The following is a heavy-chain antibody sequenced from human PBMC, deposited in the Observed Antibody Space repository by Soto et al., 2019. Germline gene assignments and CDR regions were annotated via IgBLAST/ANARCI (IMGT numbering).Heavy chain of an antibody. D-gene: IGHD6-13*01. V-gene: IGHV3-23*01. CDR1: GFTFSSYA. CDR3: AKDRSSSWPNDAFDI. CDR2: ISGSGGST. Sequence: GGSLRLSCASSGFTFSSYAMILVRQAPGKGLEWVSAISGSGGSTYYADSVKGRFTISRDNSKNTLYLQMNSLRAEDTAVYYCAKDRSSSWPNDAFDIWGQGTMVTVSS. J-gene: IGHJ3*02.